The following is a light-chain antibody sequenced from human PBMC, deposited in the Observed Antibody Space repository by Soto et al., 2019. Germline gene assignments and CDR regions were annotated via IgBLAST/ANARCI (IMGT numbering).Light chain of an antibody. Sequence: EIVLTQSPGTLSLSPGERATLSCRASQSVSSSYLAWYQQKPGQAPRLLFYGASSRATGLPDRFSGSGSGTDFTLTISRLEPEDDAVYYCQQYGSTPPWTFGQGTKLEIK. CDR2: GAS. J-gene: IGKJ2*01. CDR3: QQYGSTPPWT. CDR1: QSVSSSY. V-gene: IGKV3-20*01.